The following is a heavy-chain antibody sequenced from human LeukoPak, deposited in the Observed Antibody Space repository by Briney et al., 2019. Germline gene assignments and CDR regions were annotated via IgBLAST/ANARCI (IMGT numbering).Heavy chain of an antibody. V-gene: IGHV3-64D*06. CDR3: VKDKDCRRTSCYGLFDY. D-gene: IGHD2-2*01. Sequence: PGGSLTLSCSASGFILSSYAMQWVRQAPGKGLEYVSAISSNGGRTYYAASVKGRLTISRDNSKNPLYLQMGRLRAEDTAVYYCVKDKDCRRTSCYGLFDYWGQGTLGTVSS. CDR1: GFILSSYA. J-gene: IGHJ4*02. CDR2: ISSNGGRT.